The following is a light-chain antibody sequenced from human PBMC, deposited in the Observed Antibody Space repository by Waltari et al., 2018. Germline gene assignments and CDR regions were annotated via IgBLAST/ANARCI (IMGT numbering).Light chain of an antibody. CDR2: WAS. V-gene: IGKV4-1*01. CDR1: QNVYYRSNNRNY. CDR3: QQYYSSPVT. Sequence: DIVMTQSPDSLAVSVGERATINRKSSQNVYYRSNNRNYLAWYQQKPGQPPKLVLYWASVREFGVPDRFSGSGSGTDFTLTISSLQAEDVAIYYCQQYYSSPVTFGGGTKVEIK. J-gene: IGKJ4*01.